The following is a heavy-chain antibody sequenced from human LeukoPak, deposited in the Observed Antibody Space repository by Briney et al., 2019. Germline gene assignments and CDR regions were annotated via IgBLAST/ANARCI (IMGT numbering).Heavy chain of an antibody. J-gene: IGHJ4*02. Sequence: PRGSLRLSCAASGFRFGAYAMSWVRLAPGKGLEWVSGISETGRTTSYTDSVKGRFTISRDNSKNTLHLQMNRLRAEDTALYYCAKDHDNTDYYYYFDSWGQGTLVTVSS. CDR1: GFRFGAYA. V-gene: IGHV3-23*01. D-gene: IGHD2-21*02. CDR3: AKDHDNTDYYYYFDS. CDR2: ISETGRTT.